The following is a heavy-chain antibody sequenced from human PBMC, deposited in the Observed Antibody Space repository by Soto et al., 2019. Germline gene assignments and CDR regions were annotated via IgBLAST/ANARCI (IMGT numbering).Heavy chain of an antibody. CDR1: GFTVRSYW. Sequence: GGSLRLSCAVSGFTVRSYWMHWVRQVPGKGLVWVSRINPDGSITNHADSVKGRFTISRDNAKNTLHLQMNLLRVEDTAVYYCVRDEGGPDDLWGQGTLVTVSS. CDR3: VRDEGGPDDL. CDR2: INPDGSIT. V-gene: IGHV3-74*01. J-gene: IGHJ5*02.